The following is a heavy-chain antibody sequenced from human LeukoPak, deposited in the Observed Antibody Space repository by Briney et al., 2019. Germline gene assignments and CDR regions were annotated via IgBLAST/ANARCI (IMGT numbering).Heavy chain of an antibody. CDR1: TGIVSIYY. Sequence: GRSMRLSSAASTGIVSIYYVSWVRQPERKGVEWVSVIYSDGSTYYADSVKGRFTITRDNSKDTLYLQMNSLRAEDTAVYYCARDYANIDYWGQGALVTVSS. CDR2: IYSDGST. J-gene: IGHJ4*02. V-gene: IGHV3-53*01. CDR3: ARDYANIDY. D-gene: IGHD4/OR15-4a*01.